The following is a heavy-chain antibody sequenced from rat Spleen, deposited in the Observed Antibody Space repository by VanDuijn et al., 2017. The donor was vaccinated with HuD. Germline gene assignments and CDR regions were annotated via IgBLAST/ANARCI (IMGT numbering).Heavy chain of an antibody. CDR3: ARQEDYGGYSRDYFGY. CDR2: ISTGGGNT. J-gene: IGHJ2*01. Sequence: EVQLVESGGGLVQPGRSLKLSCAASGFTFSDYNMAWVRQAPTKGLEWVASISTGGGNTYYRDYVKGRFTISRENAKSTLYLQMDSLRSEDTATYYCARQEDYGGYSRDYFGYWGQGVVVTVSS. CDR1: GFTFSDYN. V-gene: IGHV5S23*01. D-gene: IGHD1-11*01.